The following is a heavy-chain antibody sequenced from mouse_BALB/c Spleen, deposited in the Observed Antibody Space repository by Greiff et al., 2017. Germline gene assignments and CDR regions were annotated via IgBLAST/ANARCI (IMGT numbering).Heavy chain of an antibody. CDR1: GYTFTSYV. CDR2: INPYNDGT. Sequence: EVQLQQSGPELVKPGASVKMSCKASGYTFTSYVMHWVKQKPGQGLEWIGYINPYNDGTKYNEKFKGKATLTSDKSSSTAYMELSSLTSEDSAVYYCARFPDLWYFDVWGAGTTVTVSS. J-gene: IGHJ1*01. CDR3: ARFPDLWYFDV. V-gene: IGHV1-14*01.